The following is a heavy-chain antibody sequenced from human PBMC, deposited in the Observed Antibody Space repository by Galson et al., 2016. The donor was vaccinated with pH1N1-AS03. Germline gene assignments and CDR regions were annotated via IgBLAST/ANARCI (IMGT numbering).Heavy chain of an antibody. CDR1: GFTFSDYA. Sequence: SLRLSCAASGFTFSDYAMGWVRQAPGKGLEWLAEISGTGGSPFYADSVKGRVTISRDNSKNTVYLQMTSLRAEDTAVYYCATNALKVRVDCWGQGTLVTVSS. CDR2: ISGTGGSP. D-gene: IGHD1-1*01. CDR3: ATNALKVRVDC. J-gene: IGHJ4*02. V-gene: IGHV3-23*01.